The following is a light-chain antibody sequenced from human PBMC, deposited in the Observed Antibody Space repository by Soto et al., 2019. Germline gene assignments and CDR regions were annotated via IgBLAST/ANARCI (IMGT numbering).Light chain of an antibody. Sequence: QSVLTQPPSVSGAPGQRVTLSCTGSISNIGAGYGVHWYQQLPGRAPKLLVYDNTKRHSGVPDRFSGSTSGTSASLAITRLQADDEDDYYCQSYDRSLSGVVFGGGTKLTVL. CDR2: DNT. J-gene: IGLJ2*01. V-gene: IGLV1-40*01. CDR3: QSYDRSLSGVV. CDR1: ISNIGAGYG.